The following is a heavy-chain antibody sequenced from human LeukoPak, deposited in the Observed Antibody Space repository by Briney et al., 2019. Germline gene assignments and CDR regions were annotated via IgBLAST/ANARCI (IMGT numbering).Heavy chain of an antibody. V-gene: IGHV3-49*03. J-gene: IGHJ6*04. Sequence: PGGSLRLSCTASGFTFGDYAVSWFRQAPGKGLEWVGFIRSKVKGGTTEYAASVKGRFTFSRDDSKSIAYLQMNSLKTEDTAVYYCTRDRSRIATVIPMDVWGKGTTVTVSS. CDR1: GFTFGDYA. CDR3: TRDRSRIATVIPMDV. D-gene: IGHD6-13*01. CDR2: IRSKVKGGTT.